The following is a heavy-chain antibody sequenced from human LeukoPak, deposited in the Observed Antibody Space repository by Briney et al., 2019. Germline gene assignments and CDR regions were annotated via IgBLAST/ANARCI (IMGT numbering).Heavy chain of an antibody. CDR2: FYTSGST. CDR1: GGSISSYY. J-gene: IGHJ5*02. D-gene: IGHD2-2*01. CDR3: ARGLVVPAAENWFDP. V-gene: IGHV4-4*07. Sequence: SETLSLTCTVSGGSISSYYWSWIRQPAGKGLEWIGRFYTSGSTNYNPSLKSRVTMSVDTSKNQFSLKLSSVTAADTAVYYCARGLVVPAAENWFDPWGQGTLVTVSS.